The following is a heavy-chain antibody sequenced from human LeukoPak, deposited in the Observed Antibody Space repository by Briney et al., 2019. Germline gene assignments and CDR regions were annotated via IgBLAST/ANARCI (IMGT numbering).Heavy chain of an antibody. D-gene: IGHD2-15*01. CDR2: ISTNSGST. CDR1: GFTFSSYA. J-gene: IGHJ4*02. Sequence: GGSLRLSCAASGFTFSSYAMSWVRQAPGKGLEWVSSISTNSGSTNYADSVKGRFTISRDNSKNTLYLQMNSLKAEDTAVYHCARHLATSGSYPLDYWGQGTPVTVSS. CDR3: ARHLATSGSYPLDY. V-gene: IGHV3-23*01.